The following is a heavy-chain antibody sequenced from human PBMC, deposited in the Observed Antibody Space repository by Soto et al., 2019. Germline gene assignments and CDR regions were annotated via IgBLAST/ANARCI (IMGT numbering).Heavy chain of an antibody. Sequence: GGSLRLSCAASGFTFSSYWMHWVRQAPGKGLVWVSRINSDGSSTSYADSVKGRFTISRDNAKNTLYLQMNSLRAEDTAVYYCARLAYCSSTSCGRPSPAGWGQGTLVTVSS. J-gene: IGHJ4*02. CDR1: GFTFSSYW. CDR3: ARLAYCSSTSCGRPSPAG. CDR2: INSDGSST. V-gene: IGHV3-74*01. D-gene: IGHD2-2*01.